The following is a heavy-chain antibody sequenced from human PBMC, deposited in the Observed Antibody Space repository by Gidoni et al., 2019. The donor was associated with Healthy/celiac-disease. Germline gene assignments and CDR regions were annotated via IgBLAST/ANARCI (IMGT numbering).Heavy chain of an antibody. Sequence: QVQLQESGPGLVKPSETLSLTCTVPGGSISSYYWSWIRQPPGTGLEWIGYIYYSGSTNYNPSLKSRVTISVDTSKNQFSLKLSSVTAADTAVYYCAHIGLVDGAFDIWGQGTMVTVSS. D-gene: IGHD6-6*01. V-gene: IGHV4-59*01. CDR3: AHIGLVDGAFDI. CDR2: IYYSGST. CDR1: GGSISSYY. J-gene: IGHJ3*02.